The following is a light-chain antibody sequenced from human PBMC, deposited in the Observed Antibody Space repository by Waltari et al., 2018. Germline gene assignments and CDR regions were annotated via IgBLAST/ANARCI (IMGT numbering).Light chain of an antibody. CDR2: REF. J-gene: IGKJ4*01. CDR3: QQGHSFPLT. V-gene: IGKV1-12*01. Sequence: DIQMTQSPSSVSASVGDRVTITCRASQNFSNFLAWYQQKPGRVPKPLMYREFEWQSGVPSGFSGSGSGTDFPLTISSLQPEDFATYYCQQGHSFPLTFGGGTKIDMK. CDR1: QNFSNF.